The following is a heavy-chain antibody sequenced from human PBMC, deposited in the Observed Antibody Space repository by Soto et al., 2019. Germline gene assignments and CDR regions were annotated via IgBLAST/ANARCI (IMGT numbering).Heavy chain of an antibody. Sequence: QVQLVQSGAEVKKPGSSVKVSCKTYGGTFSTYSIVWVRQAPGEGREWMGGIIPIFGTANYAQKFQDRVTITADKSTNTAFMELSSLKSEDTTMYYCASSSGNNYGVGTNYYFDYWGQGTLVTVSS. V-gene: IGHV1-69*06. CDR1: GGTFSTYS. J-gene: IGHJ4*02. D-gene: IGHD1-26*01. CDR2: IIPIFGTA. CDR3: ASSSGNNYGVGTNYYFDY.